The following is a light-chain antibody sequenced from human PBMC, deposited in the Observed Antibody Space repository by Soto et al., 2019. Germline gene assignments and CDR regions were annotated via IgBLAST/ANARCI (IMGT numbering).Light chain of an antibody. Sequence: QSALTQPASVSGSPGQSITISCTGTSSDVGGYKYVSWYQQHPGKAPKLMIYDVSNRPSGISNRFSGSKSGNTASLTISGLQVEDEADYYCSSYTTSSTTWVFGGGTKLTVL. CDR1: SSDVGGYKY. CDR2: DVS. CDR3: SSYTTSSTTWV. J-gene: IGLJ3*02. V-gene: IGLV2-14*03.